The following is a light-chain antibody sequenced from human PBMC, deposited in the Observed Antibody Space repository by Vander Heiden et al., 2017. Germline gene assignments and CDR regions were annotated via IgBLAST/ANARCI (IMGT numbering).Light chain of an antibody. CDR1: QSVSSY. CDR3: QQRSNGPLRFT. CDR2: DAS. V-gene: IGKV3-11*01. Sequence: EIVLTQSPATLSLSPGERATLSCRASQSVSSYLAWYQQKPGQAPRLLIYDASNRATGIQARFSGSGYGTDFTLTISSREPEDFAVYYCQQRSNGPLRFTFGHGTKVDIK. J-gene: IGKJ3*01.